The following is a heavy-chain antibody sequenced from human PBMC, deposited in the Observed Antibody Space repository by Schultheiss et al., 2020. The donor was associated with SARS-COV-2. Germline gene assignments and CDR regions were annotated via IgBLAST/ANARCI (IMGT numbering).Heavy chain of an antibody. Sequence: GGSLRLSCAASGFTVSSNYMSWVRQAPGKGLEWVAVISYDGSNKYYADSVKGRFTISRDNSENTLFLQMNRLRAEDTALYYCAKVSGSTVTKRRFDYWGQGTLVTVSS. J-gene: IGHJ4*02. V-gene: IGHV3-30*18. D-gene: IGHD4-17*01. CDR1: GFTVSSNY. CDR2: ISYDGSNK. CDR3: AKVSGSTVTKRRFDY.